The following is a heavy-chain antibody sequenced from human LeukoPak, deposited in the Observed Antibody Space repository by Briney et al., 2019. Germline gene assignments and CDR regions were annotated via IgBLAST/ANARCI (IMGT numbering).Heavy chain of an antibody. V-gene: IGHV1-18*01. CDR3: ARGGIAEPFSPH. Sequence: ASVKVSCKASGYTITSYGISWVRQAPGQGLEWMGWISAYNGNTNYAQKLQGRVAMTTDTSTSTAYVELRSLRSDDTAVYYCARGGIAEPFSPHWGQGTLVTVSS. CDR1: GYTITSYG. J-gene: IGHJ4*02. CDR2: ISAYNGNT. D-gene: IGHD6-13*01.